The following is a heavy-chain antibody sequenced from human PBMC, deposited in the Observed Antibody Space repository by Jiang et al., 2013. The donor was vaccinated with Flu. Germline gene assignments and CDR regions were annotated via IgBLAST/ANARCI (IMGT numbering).Heavy chain of an antibody. D-gene: IGHD2-8*01. CDR2: IYYSGST. Sequence: LLKPSETLSLTCTVSGGSISSSSYYWGWIRQPPGKGLEWIGSIYYSGSTYYNPSLKSRVTISVDTSKNQFSLKLSSVTAADTAVYYCARQYEDFDYWGQGTLVTVSS. V-gene: IGHV4-39*01. CDR1: GGSISSSSYY. CDR3: ARQYEDFDY. J-gene: IGHJ4*02.